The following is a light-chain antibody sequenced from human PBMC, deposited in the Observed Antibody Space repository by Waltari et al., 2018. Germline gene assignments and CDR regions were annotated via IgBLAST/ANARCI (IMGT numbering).Light chain of an antibody. V-gene: IGKV3-15*01. Sequence: EIVMTQSPAPLSVSPGERATLSCRASGSVSGCLAWEQQSTGQAPRLLFYGASTRATGTPARFSGSGSGTEFTLTISSLQSEDFAVYYCQQDSKWPPLTFGGGTKVEIK. CDR3: QQDSKWPPLT. J-gene: IGKJ4*01. CDR1: GSVSGC. CDR2: GAS.